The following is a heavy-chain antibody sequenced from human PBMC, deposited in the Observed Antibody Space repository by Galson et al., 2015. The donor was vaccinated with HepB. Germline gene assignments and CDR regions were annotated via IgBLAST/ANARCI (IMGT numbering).Heavy chain of an antibody. CDR1: GFNFSNYA. J-gene: IGHJ4*02. Sequence: SLRLSCAASGFNFSNYAMSWVRQAPGKEFQWVSAISGSGDSTYYAASVKGRLTISRDNSKNTLFLQMDGLRDEDTAMYYCARERSQSYSGDWGQGALVAVSS. CDR3: ARERSQSYSGD. D-gene: IGHD2-21*01. CDR2: ISGSGDST. V-gene: IGHV3-23*01.